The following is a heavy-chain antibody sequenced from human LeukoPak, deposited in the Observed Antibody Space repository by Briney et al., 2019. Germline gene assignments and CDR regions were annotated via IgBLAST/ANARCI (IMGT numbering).Heavy chain of an antibody. Sequence: GGSLRLSCTGSGFTFSSYWMTWVRQAPGKGLVWVANIKHDAREKYYVDSVMGRFTISRDNAKNSVFLQMNSLRAEDTALYYCARSAFPADYWGQGILVTVSS. V-gene: IGHV3-7*01. CDR3: ARSAFPADY. CDR2: IKHDAREK. J-gene: IGHJ4*02. CDR1: GFTFSSYW. D-gene: IGHD2/OR15-2a*01.